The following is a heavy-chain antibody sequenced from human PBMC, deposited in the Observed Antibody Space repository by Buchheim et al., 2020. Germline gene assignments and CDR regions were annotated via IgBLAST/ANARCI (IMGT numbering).Heavy chain of an antibody. CDR1: GGTFTSQS. J-gene: IGHJ4*02. V-gene: IGHV1-69*02. CDR3: AKRSTSHLAEDDY. CDR2: IIPILGVP. Sequence: QVQLVQSGAEVKKPGSSVRVSCKVSGGTFTSQSISWVRQAPGQGLEWMGRIIPILGVPNYAPKFQGRVTITADKSTSTAYMELSSLRSEDTAVYYCAKRSTSHLAEDDYWGQGTL. D-gene: IGHD2-2*01.